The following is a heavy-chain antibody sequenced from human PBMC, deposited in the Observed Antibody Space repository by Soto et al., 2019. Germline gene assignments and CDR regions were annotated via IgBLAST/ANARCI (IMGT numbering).Heavy chain of an antibody. CDR1: GYSFTSYW. Sequence: GESLKISCKGSGYSFTSYWIGWVRQMPGKGLEWMGIIYPGDSDTRYSPSFQGQVTISADKSISTAYLQWSSLKASDTAMYYCARTSAGGKYYYGMDVWGQENTVTVSS. CDR3: ARTSAGGKYYYGMDV. J-gene: IGHJ6*02. V-gene: IGHV5-51*01. CDR2: IYPGDSDT. D-gene: IGHD6-13*01.